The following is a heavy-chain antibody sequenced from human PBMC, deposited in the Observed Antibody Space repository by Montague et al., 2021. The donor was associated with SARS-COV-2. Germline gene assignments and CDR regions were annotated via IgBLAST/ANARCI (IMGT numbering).Heavy chain of an antibody. CDR3: ARDHERVGWPLDS. CDR1: GFIFNDYA. CDR2: ISGSGGGT. V-gene: IGHV3-23*01. J-gene: IGHJ5*01. D-gene: IGHD2-2*01. Sequence: SLRLSCAASGFIFNDYAINWVRQTPGKALEWVSAISGSGGGTYYAESVKGRFTTSGDTSKNTVYLQMNSLRLEDTALYFCARDHERVGWPLDSWGQGTLVIVSS.